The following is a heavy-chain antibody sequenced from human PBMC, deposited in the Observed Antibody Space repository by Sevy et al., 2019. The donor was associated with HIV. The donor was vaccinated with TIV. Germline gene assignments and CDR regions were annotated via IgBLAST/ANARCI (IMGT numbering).Heavy chain of an antibody. D-gene: IGHD3-3*01. J-gene: IGHJ4*02. CDR3: AKRAAVLEWTKGYFDY. V-gene: IGHV3-23*01. Sequence: GESLKISCAASGFTFSSYAMSWVRQAPGKGLEWVSAISGSGGSTYYADSGKGRFTISRDNSKNTLYLQMNSLRAEDTAVYYSAKRAAVLEWTKGYFDYWGQGTLVTVSS. CDR1: GFTFSSYA. CDR2: ISGSGGST.